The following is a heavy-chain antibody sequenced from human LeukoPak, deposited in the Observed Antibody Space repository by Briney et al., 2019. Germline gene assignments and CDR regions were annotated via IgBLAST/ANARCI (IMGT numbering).Heavy chain of an antibody. CDR1: GGSISSGSYY. Sequence: SQTLSLTCTVSGGSISSGSYYWSWIRQPAGKGLEWIGRIYTSGSTNYNPSLKSRVTISVDTSKNQFSLKLSSVTAADTAVYYCARDRRLVRTPGYWYFDPWGRGTLVTVSS. CDR2: IYTSGST. D-gene: IGHD6-19*01. V-gene: IGHV4-61*02. CDR3: ARDRRLVRTPGYWYFDP. J-gene: IGHJ2*01.